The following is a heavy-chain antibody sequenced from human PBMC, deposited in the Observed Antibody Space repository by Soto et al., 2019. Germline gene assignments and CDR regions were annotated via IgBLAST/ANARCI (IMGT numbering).Heavy chain of an antibody. CDR2: IYHSGST. D-gene: IGHD3-22*01. CDR3: ARGRGGGVTMIAVSHFDX. J-gene: IGHJ4*02. Sequence: SETLSLTCAVSGGSISSVGYSWSWIRQPPGKGLELIGYIYHSGSTYYKPSLKSRVTISVDRSKNQFSLKLSSVTAADTAVYYCARGRGGGVTMIAVSHFDXWGQGTLVTVSX. CDR1: GGSISSVGYS. V-gene: IGHV4-30-2*01.